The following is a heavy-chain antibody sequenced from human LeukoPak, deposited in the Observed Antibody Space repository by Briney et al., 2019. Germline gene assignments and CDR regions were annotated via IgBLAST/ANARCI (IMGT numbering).Heavy chain of an antibody. Sequence: PGGSLRLSCAASGFTFEDYDMHWGRQAPGKGLEWVSGISWNSGSRGYADSMKGRFTISRDNAKNSLYLQMDGLRTEDTAFYYCTKDTSWFTSAFDIWGQGTMVTVSS. J-gene: IGHJ3*02. CDR1: GFTFEDYD. V-gene: IGHV3-9*01. CDR2: ISWNSGSR. D-gene: IGHD3-10*01. CDR3: TKDTSWFTSAFDI.